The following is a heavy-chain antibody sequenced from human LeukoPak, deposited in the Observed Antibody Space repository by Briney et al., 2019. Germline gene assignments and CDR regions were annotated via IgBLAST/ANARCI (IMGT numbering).Heavy chain of an antibody. CDR2: GRGSGAST. D-gene: IGHD1-26*01. CDR1: GFTFTTFA. Sequence: GGSLRLSCSASGFTFTTFAMTCVRQAPAQGLPPVSGGRGSGASTYYADSVKGRFTISRDNSKNTVYLQMNSLRAEDTAVYYCAKDQSRVGGSDPFDYWGQGTLVTVSS. J-gene: IGHJ4*02. CDR3: AKDQSRVGGSDPFDY. V-gene: IGHV3-23*01.